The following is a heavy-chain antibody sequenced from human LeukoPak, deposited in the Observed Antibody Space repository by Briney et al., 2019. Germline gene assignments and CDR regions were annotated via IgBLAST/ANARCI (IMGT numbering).Heavy chain of an antibody. J-gene: IGHJ4*02. Sequence: SETLSLTCTVSGGSISSYYWSWIRQPPGKGLEWIGYIYYSGSTNYNPSLKSRVTISVDTSKNQFSLKLSSVTAADTAVYYCARRHNSSGWYGVRYYFDYWGQGTLVTVSS. CDR1: GGSISSYY. D-gene: IGHD6-19*01. CDR3: ARRHNSSGWYGVRYYFDY. V-gene: IGHV4-59*01. CDR2: IYYSGST.